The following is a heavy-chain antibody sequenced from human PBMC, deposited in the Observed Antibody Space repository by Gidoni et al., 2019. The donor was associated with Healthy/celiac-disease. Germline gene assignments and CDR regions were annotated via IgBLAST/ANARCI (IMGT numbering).Heavy chain of an antibody. V-gene: IGHV3-23*01. Sequence: EVQLLESGGGLVQPGGSLRLSWAASGFTFISYAMSWVRQAPGKGLEWVSAISGSGGSTYYADSVKGRFTISRDNSKNTLYLQMNSLRAEDTAVYYCAKVGKDIVVVPAAYFDYWGQGTLVTVSS. D-gene: IGHD2-2*01. J-gene: IGHJ4*02. CDR2: ISGSGGST. CDR1: GFTFISYA. CDR3: AKVGKDIVVVPAAYFDY.